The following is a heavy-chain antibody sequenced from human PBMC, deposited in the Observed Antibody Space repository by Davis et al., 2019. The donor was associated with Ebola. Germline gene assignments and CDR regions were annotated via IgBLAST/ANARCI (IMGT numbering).Heavy chain of an antibody. CDR2: IVVGSGNT. CDR1: GFTFTSSA. J-gene: IGHJ6*02. CDR3: ARDRSGV. D-gene: IGHD1-26*01. Sequence: SVKVSCKASGFTFTSSAVQWVRQARGQRLEWIGWIVVGSGNTNYAQKLQGRVTMTTDTSTSTAYMELRSLRSDDTAVYYCARDRSGVWGQGTTVTVSS. V-gene: IGHV1-58*01.